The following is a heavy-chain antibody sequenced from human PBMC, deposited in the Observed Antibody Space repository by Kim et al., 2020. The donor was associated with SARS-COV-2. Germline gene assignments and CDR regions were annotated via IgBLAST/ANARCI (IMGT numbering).Heavy chain of an antibody. Sequence: ASVKVSCKASGYTFTGYYMHWVRQAPGQGLEWMGRINPNSGGTNYAQKFQGRVTMTRDTSISTAYMELSRLRSDDTAVYYCARDLIGGWYGADWFDPWGQGTLVTVSS. V-gene: IGHV1-2*06. D-gene: IGHD6-19*01. CDR3: ARDLIGGWYGADWFDP. CDR2: INPNSGGT. CDR1: GYTFTGYY. J-gene: IGHJ5*02.